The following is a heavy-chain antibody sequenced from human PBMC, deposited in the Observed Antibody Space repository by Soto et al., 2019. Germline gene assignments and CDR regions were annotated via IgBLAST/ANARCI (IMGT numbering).Heavy chain of an antibody. J-gene: IGHJ4*02. Sequence: SPNLSLTCAVSGYSVSSNSAAWNWIRQSPSRGLEWLGRTYYRSKWYNDYAVSVKSRITINPDTSKNQFSLQLNSVTPEDTAVYYCARVGCSSTSCHFDYWGQGTLVTVSS. CDR2: TYYRSKWYN. CDR1: GYSVSSNSAA. CDR3: ARVGCSSTSCHFDY. V-gene: IGHV6-1*01. D-gene: IGHD2-2*01.